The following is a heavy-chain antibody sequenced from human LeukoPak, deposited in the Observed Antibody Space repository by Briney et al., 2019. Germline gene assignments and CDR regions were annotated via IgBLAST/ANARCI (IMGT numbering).Heavy chain of an antibody. CDR3: ASSSGLPSAFDY. V-gene: IGHV4-59*01. CDR2: IYYSGST. CDR1: GGSISSYY. D-gene: IGHD3-22*01. Sequence: PSETLSLTCTVSGGSISSYYWSWIRQPPGKGLEWIGYIYYSGSTNYNPSLKSRVTISVDTSKNRFSLKLSPVTAADTAVYYCASSSGLPSAFDYWGQGTLVTVSS. J-gene: IGHJ4*02.